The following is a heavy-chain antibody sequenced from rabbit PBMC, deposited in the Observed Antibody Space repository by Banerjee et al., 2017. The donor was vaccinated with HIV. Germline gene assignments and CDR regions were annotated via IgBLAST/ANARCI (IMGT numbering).Heavy chain of an antibody. CDR2: IYTGSGST. V-gene: IGHV1S45*01. J-gene: IGHJ4*01. CDR3: VRDDTTNSGGAYYDL. D-gene: IGHD1-1*01. Sequence: QEQLEESGGGLVQPEGSLTLTCTASGFSFSNSYYMCWVRQAPGKGLEWIGCIYTGSGSTYYASWAKGRFTISKTSSTTGTLQLTSLTAADTATYFCVRDDTTNSGGAYYDLWGPGTLVTVS. CDR1: GFSFSNSYY.